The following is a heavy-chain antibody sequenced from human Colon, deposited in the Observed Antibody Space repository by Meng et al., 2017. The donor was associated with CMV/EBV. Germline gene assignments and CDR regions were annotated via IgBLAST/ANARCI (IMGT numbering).Heavy chain of an antibody. D-gene: IGHD6-13*01. CDR2: IYYSGST. Sequence: LQRQGSGPGLVKPSETLSLTCTVSGGSISSSSYYWGWIRQPPGKGLEWIGSIYYSGSTYYNPSLKSRVTISVDTSKNQFSLKLSSVTAADTAVYYCARAAAAGEYYFDYWGQGTLVTVSS. V-gene: IGHV4-39*07. CDR3: ARAAAAGEYYFDY. J-gene: IGHJ4*02. CDR1: GGSISSSSYY.